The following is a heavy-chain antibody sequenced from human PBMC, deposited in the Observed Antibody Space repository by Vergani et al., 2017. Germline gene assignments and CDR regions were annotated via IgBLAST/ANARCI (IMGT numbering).Heavy chain of an antibody. CDR2: IWYDGSNK. V-gene: IGHV3-33*01. D-gene: IGHD5-12*01. J-gene: IGHJ4*02. Sequence: QVQLVESGGGVVQPGRSLRLSCAASGFTFSSYGMHWVRQAPGKGLEWVAVIWYDGSNKYYADSVKGRFTISRDNSKNTLYLQMNSLRAEDTAVYYCARGSGGYDSYYFDYWGQGTLVTVSS. CDR3: ARGSGGYDSYYFDY. CDR1: GFTFSSYG.